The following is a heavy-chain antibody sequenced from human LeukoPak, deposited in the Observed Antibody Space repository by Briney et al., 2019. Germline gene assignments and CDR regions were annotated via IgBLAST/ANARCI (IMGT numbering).Heavy chain of an antibody. Sequence: GGSLRLSCAASGFTFSSYGMHWVRQAPGKGLEWVANIKQDGSEKYYVDSVKGRFTISRDNAKNSLYLQMNSLRAEDTAVYYCARAPYGGWFDPWGQGTLVTVSS. J-gene: IGHJ5*02. CDR2: IKQDGSEK. CDR3: ARAPYGGWFDP. CDR1: GFTFSSYG. V-gene: IGHV3-7*01. D-gene: IGHD4-17*01.